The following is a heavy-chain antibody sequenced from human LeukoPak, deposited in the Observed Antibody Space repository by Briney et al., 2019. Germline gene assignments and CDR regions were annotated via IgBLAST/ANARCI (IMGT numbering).Heavy chain of an antibody. CDR2: IYHSGST. Sequence: PSETLSLTCTVSGYSISSGYYWGWIRQPPGKGLEWIGSIYHSGSTYYNPSLKSRVTISVDTSKNQFSLKLSSVTAADTAVYYCARDADDYWGQGTLVTVSS. V-gene: IGHV4-38-2*02. J-gene: IGHJ4*02. CDR1: GYSISSGYY. CDR3: ARDADDY.